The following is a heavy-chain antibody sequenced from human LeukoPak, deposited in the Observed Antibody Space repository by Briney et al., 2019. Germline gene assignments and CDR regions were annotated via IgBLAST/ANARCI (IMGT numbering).Heavy chain of an antibody. D-gene: IGHD3-10*02. V-gene: IGHV1-46*01. Sequence: GASVKVSCKASGYTFTSYYMHWVRQAPGQGLEWMGIINPSGGSTSYAQKFQGRVTMTRDMSTSTVYMELSRLRSDDTAVYYCARPIGVFGELLYWTDWFDPWGQGTLVTVSS. CDR2: INPSGGST. CDR1: GYTFTSYY. J-gene: IGHJ5*02. CDR3: ARPIGVFGELLYWTDWFDP.